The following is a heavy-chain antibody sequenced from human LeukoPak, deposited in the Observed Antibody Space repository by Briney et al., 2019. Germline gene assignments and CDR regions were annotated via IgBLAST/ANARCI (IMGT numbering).Heavy chain of an antibody. CDR1: GFTFSSYA. Sequence: AGGSLRLSCAASGFTFSSYAMSWVRQAPGKGLEWVSAISGSGGSTYYADSVKGRFTISRDNSKNTLYLQMNSLRAEDTAVYYCAKDLKIVVVPAAADYWGQGTLVTVSS. D-gene: IGHD2-2*01. CDR2: ISGSGGST. J-gene: IGHJ4*02. V-gene: IGHV3-23*01. CDR3: AKDLKIVVVPAAADY.